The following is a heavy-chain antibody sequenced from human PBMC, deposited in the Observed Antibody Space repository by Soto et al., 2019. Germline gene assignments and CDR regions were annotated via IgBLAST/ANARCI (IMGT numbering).Heavy chain of an antibody. Sequence: QVQLQESGPGLVKPSETLSLTCTVSGGSISSYYWCWVRQPPGKGLEWIGYIYYSGSTNYNPSLKSRVTISVSTTKNQTPLKLSSVTAADTAVYYCARGESGSYAGYFDHWGQGTLVTVSS. CDR1: GGSISSYY. CDR2: IYYSGST. CDR3: ARGESGSYAGYFDH. J-gene: IGHJ4*02. V-gene: IGHV4-59*01. D-gene: IGHD1-26*01.